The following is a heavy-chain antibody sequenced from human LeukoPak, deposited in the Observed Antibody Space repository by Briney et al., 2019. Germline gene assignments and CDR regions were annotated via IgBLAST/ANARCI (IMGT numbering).Heavy chain of an antibody. J-gene: IGHJ3*02. CDR2: INPSGGST. V-gene: IGHV1-46*01. CDR3: AREGDYDRLSVEGAFDI. CDR1: GSTFTSYY. Sequence: ASVKVSCKASGSTFTSYYMHWVRQAPAQGREWMGIINPSGGSTSYAQNFQGRVTMTRDTSTSTVYMELSSLRSEDTAVYYCAREGDYDRLSVEGAFDIWGQGKMVTVSS. D-gene: IGHD3-22*01.